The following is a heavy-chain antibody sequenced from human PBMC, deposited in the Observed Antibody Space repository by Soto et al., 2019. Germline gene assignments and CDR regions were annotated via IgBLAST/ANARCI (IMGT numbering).Heavy chain of an antibody. V-gene: IGHV4-59*01. CDR2: IYYSGST. Sequence: SETLSLTCTVSGDSISSYYWSWIRQPPGKGLEWIGYIYYSGSTNYNPSLKSRVTISVDTSKNQFSLKLSSVTAADTAVYYCAREHLITIFGVVTSYGMDVWGQGTTVTVSS. CDR1: GDSISSYY. CDR3: AREHLITIFGVVTSYGMDV. J-gene: IGHJ6*02. D-gene: IGHD3-3*01.